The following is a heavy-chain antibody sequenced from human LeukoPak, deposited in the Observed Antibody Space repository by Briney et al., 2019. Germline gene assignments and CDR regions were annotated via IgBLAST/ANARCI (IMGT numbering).Heavy chain of an antibody. CDR1: GGPFSDYY. CDR3: VRVGYRYVINDWSRTGLGAYPTKYYYHMDV. CDR2: IDPSGST. D-gene: IGHD5-18*01. Sequence: SETLSLTCAVYGGPFSDYYWGWIRQPPGKGLEWIGEIDPSGSTNYSPSLKSRVTISVDTSKNQFSLKLSSVAAADTAVYFCVRVGYRYVINDWSRTGLGAYPTKYYYHMDVWDKGATVTVSS. V-gene: IGHV4-34*01. J-gene: IGHJ6*03.